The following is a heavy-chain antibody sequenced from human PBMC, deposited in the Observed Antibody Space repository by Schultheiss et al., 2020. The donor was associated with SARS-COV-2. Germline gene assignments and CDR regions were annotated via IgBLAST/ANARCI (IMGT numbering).Heavy chain of an antibody. CDR2: IYSGGST. J-gene: IGHJ6*02. CDR1: GFIFAKYA. Sequence: GGSLRLSCAASGFIFAKYAMNWVRQAPGKGLEWVSVIYSGGSTYYADSVKGRFTISRDNAKNSLYLQMNSLRAEDTAVYYCARELVVVAATGYYYYGMDVWGQGTTVTVSS. D-gene: IGHD2-15*01. V-gene: IGHV3-66*01. CDR3: ARELVVVAATGYYYYGMDV.